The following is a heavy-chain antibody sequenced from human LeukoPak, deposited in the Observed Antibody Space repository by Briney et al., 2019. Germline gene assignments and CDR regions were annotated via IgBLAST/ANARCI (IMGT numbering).Heavy chain of an antibody. D-gene: IGHD4-23*01. J-gene: IGHJ4*02. CDR3: AKGNRYGGNMEFDY. Sequence: GGSLRLSCAASGFTFDDYAMHWVRHAPGKGPEWVSLISGDGGSTYYADSVKVRFTISRDNSKNSLYLQMNSLRTEDTALYYCAKGNRYGGNMEFDYWGQGTLVTVSS. V-gene: IGHV3-43*02. CDR2: ISGDGGST. CDR1: GFTFDDYA.